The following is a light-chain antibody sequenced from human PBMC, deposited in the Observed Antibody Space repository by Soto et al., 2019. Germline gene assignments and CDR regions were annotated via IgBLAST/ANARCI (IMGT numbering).Light chain of an antibody. CDR1: QSFRGL. CDR2: DAY. J-gene: IGKJ5*01. CDR3: QQRHMWPIT. Sequence: IVMAQSPATLSVSPVEIATLSCRARQSFRGLLAWYQQKPGQAPRLLIYDAYNRATGIPPRFSGSGSGTDFTLTISSLEPEDSAVYYCQQRHMWPITFGQGTRLEI. V-gene: IGKV3-11*01.